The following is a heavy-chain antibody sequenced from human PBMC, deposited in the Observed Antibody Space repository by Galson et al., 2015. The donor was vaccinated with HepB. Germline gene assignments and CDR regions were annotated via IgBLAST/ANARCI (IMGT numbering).Heavy chain of an antibody. CDR1: GYTFTSYA. V-gene: IGHV1-3*01. CDR3: ARDQGVGRGAAAVL. J-gene: IGHJ4*02. D-gene: IGHD6-13*01. CDR2: INAGNGNT. Sequence: SVKVSCKASGYTFTSYAMHWVRQAPGQRLEWMGWINAGNGNTKYSQKFQGRVTITRDTSTSTAYMELRSLRSDDTAVYYCARDQGVGRGAAAVLWGQGTLVTVSS.